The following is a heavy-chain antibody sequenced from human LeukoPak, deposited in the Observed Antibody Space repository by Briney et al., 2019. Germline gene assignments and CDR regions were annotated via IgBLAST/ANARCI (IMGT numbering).Heavy chain of an antibody. Sequence: GGSLRLSCAASGFTFSSYAMSWVRQAPGKGLERVSAISGSGGSTYYADSVKGRFTISRDNSKNTLYLQMNSLRAEDTAVYYCAKDRPYSSGWYGRWFDPWGQGTLVTVSS. V-gene: IGHV3-23*01. CDR1: GFTFSSYA. D-gene: IGHD6-19*01. CDR2: ISGSGGST. J-gene: IGHJ5*02. CDR3: AKDRPYSSGWYGRWFDP.